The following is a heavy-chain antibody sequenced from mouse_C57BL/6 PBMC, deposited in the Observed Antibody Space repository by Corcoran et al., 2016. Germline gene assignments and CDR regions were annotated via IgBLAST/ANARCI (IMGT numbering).Heavy chain of an antibody. J-gene: IGHJ4*01. CDR3: ARVLTGTRAMDY. Sequence: QVQLQQSGAELVKPGASVKISCKASGYAFSSYWMNWVKQRPGKGLEWIGQIYPGDGDTNYNGKFKGKATLTADKSSSTAYMQLSSLTSEDSAVYFCARVLTGTRAMDYWGQGTSVTVSS. CDR1: GYAFSSYW. V-gene: IGHV1-80*01. CDR2: IYPGDGDT. D-gene: IGHD4-1*01.